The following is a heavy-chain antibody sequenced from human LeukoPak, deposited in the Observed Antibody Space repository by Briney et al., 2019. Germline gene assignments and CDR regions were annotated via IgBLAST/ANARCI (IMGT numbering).Heavy chain of an antibody. CDR3: ARGSRFGVVERDAFDI. J-gene: IGHJ3*02. CDR2: IASGGST. CDR1: GFTFSSYA. V-gene: IGHV3-23*01. D-gene: IGHD3-3*01. Sequence: GGSLRLSCAASGFTFSSYAMSWVRQAPGKGLEWVSAIASGGSTYYADSVKGRFTISRDNAKNSLYLQVNSLRAEDTAVYYCARGSRFGVVERDAFDIWGQGTMVTVSS.